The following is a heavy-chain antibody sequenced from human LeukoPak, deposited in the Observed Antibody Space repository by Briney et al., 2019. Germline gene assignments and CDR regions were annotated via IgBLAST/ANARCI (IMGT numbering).Heavy chain of an antibody. CDR2: TSYDGSNT. D-gene: IGHD3-10*01. CDR3: AKPYYYGSRSYMDY. CDR1: GFTFSSYG. V-gene: IGHV3-30*18. Sequence: RSLRLSCAASGFTFSSYGMHWVRQAPGKGLEWVAVTSYDGSNTYYADSVKGRFTISRDNSKNILYLQMNSLRAEDTAVYYCAKPYYYGSRSYMDYWGQGTLVTVSS. J-gene: IGHJ4*02.